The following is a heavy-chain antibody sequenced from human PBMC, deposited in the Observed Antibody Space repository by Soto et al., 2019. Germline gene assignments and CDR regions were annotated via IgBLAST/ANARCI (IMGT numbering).Heavy chain of an antibody. D-gene: IGHD5-12*01. V-gene: IGHV3-9*01. J-gene: IGHJ4*02. CDR1: GFTFDDYA. CDR2: ISWNSDNI. Sequence: GGSLRLSCAASGFTFDDYAMHWVRQAPGKGLEWVSGISWNSDNIVYADSVKGRFTISRDNAKNSLYLQMNSLRAEDTAVYYCASDIVATTGFDYWGQGTLVTVSS. CDR3: ASDIVATTGFDY.